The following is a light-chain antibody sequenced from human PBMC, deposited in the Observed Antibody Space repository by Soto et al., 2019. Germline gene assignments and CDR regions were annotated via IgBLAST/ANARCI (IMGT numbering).Light chain of an antibody. CDR1: QSISSW. V-gene: IGKV1-5*01. Sequence: IQMTQSLSTLSASVGDRFTITCRASQSISSWLAWYQQKPGKAPKLLIYDASSLESGVPSRFSGSGSGTEFTLTISSLQPDDSATYYCQQYDAASWTFGPGTKV. CDR3: QQYDAASWT. J-gene: IGKJ1*01. CDR2: DAS.